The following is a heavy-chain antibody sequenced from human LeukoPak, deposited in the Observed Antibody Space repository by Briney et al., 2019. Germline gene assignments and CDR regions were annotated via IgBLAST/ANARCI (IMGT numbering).Heavy chain of an antibody. J-gene: IGHJ5*02. Sequence: GGSLRLSCAASGFSVSTYDMHWVRQVTGKGLEWVSITGIVGDTDYSGSVKGRFIVSRDNAKNSLYLQMNSLRVGDTAVYYCVRDGSPFDLWGRGTLVTVSS. CDR2: TGIVGDT. V-gene: IGHV3-13*01. CDR1: GFSVSTYD. CDR3: VRDGSPFDL. D-gene: IGHD3-10*01.